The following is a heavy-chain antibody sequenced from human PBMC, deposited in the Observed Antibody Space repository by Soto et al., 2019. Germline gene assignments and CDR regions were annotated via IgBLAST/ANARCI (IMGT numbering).Heavy chain of an antibody. D-gene: IGHD4-17*01. V-gene: IGHV3-23*01. Sequence: EVQLLESGGGLVQPGGSLRLSCAASGFTFSSYAMSWVRQAPGKGLEWVSAISGSGGSTYYADSVKGRFTISRDNSKNTLYLQMNSLGAEDTAVYYCAKSPVGYGDYLYYFDYWGQGTLVTVSS. J-gene: IGHJ4*02. CDR3: AKSPVGYGDYLYYFDY. CDR1: GFTFSSYA. CDR2: ISGSGGST.